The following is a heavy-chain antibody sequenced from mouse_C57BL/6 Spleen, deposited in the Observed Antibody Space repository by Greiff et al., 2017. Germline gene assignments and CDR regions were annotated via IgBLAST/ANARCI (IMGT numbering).Heavy chain of an antibody. Sequence: QVQLQQPGAELVKPGASVKLSCKASGYTFTSYWMHWVKQRPGQGLEWIGMIHPNSGSTNYNEKFKSKATLTVDKSSSTAYMQLSSLTSEDSAVYYCARSLYGYKEAWFAYWGQGTLVTVSA. J-gene: IGHJ3*01. CDR1: GYTFTSYW. CDR2: IHPNSGST. CDR3: ARSLYGYKEAWFAY. V-gene: IGHV1-64*01. D-gene: IGHD2-2*01.